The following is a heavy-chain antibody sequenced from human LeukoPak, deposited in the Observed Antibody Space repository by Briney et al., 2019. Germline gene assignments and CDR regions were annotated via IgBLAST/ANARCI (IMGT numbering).Heavy chain of an antibody. CDR1: GGTFSSYA. V-gene: IGHV1-69*05. Sequence: SVKVSCKASGGTFSSYAISWVRQAPGQGLEWMGGIIPIFGTANYAQKFQGRVTITTDESTSTAYMELSSLRSEDTAVYYCARSPAGLWFGDYYYYMDVWGKGTTVTVSS. J-gene: IGHJ6*03. D-gene: IGHD3-10*01. CDR2: IIPIFGTA. CDR3: ARSPAGLWFGDYYYYMDV.